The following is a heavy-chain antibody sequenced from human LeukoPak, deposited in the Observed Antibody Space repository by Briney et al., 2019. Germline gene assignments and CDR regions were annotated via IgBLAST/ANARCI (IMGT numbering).Heavy chain of an antibody. J-gene: IGHJ5*02. Sequence: GASVKVSCKASGGTFSSYAISWVRQAPGQGLEWMGGIIPIFGTANYAQKFQGRVTITADESTSTAYMELSSLRSEDTAVYYCARGVLETATITWFDPWGQGTLVTVSS. CDR1: GGTFSSYA. V-gene: IGHV1-69*13. CDR2: IIPIFGTA. CDR3: ARGVLETATITWFDP. D-gene: IGHD5-24*01.